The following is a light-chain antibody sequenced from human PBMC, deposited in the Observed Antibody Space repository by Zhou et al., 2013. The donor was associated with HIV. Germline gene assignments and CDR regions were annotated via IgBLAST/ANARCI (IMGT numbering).Light chain of an antibody. Sequence: EIVLTQSPGTLSLSPGERATLSCRASQSISSSYLAWYQQKPGQAPRLLIYGAASRATGIPDRFIGSGSGTDFSLTISSLEPEDFAVYYCQQYGSSPTFGGGTKVEIK. J-gene: IGKJ4*01. CDR1: QSISSSY. CDR3: QQYGSSPT. V-gene: IGKV3-20*01. CDR2: GAA.